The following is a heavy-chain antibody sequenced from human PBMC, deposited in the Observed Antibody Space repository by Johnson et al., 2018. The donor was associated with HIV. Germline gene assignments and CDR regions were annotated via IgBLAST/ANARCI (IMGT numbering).Heavy chain of an antibody. V-gene: IGHV3-23*04. J-gene: IGHJ3*02. CDR1: GFTFSSYA. Sequence: MQLVESGGGLVQPGGSLRLSCAASGFTFSSYAMSWVRQAPGKGLAWVSAISGSGGSTYYEDSVKGRLNISSNNSKNTLYLKMNRLRAEETAVYYGAQGKYSSSHVGAFDIWGQGTMVTVSS. CDR2: ISGSGGST. D-gene: IGHD6-13*01. CDR3: AQGKYSSSHVGAFDI.